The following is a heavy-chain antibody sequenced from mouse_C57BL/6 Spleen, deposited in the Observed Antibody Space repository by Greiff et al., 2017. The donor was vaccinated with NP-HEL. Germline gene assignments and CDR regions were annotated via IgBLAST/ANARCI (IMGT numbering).Heavy chain of an antibody. V-gene: IGHV5-17*01. Sequence: EVKLVESGGGLVKPGGSLKLSCAASGFTFSDYGMHWVRQAPEKGLEWVAYISTGSSTIYYADTVKGRFTLSGDNAKNTLFLQLTSLRSEDTAMYYCAREGKRGAWFAYWGQGTLVTVSA. J-gene: IGHJ3*01. CDR2: ISTGSSTI. CDR1: GFTFSDYG. CDR3: AREGKRGAWFAY. D-gene: IGHD2-1*01.